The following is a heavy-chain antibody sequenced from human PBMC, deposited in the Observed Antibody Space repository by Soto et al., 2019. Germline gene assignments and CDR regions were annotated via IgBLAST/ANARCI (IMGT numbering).Heavy chain of an antibody. J-gene: IGHJ4*02. CDR2: IYHSGST. CDR1: GGSFSSGGYS. CDR3: ARGGLLPDY. V-gene: IGHV4-30-2*01. D-gene: IGHD6-19*01. Sequence: PSETLSLTCAVYGGSFSSGGYSWSWIRQPPGKGLEWIGYIYHSGSTYYNPSLKSRVTISVDRSKNQFSLKLSSVTAADTAVYYCARGGLLPDYWGQGTLVTVSS.